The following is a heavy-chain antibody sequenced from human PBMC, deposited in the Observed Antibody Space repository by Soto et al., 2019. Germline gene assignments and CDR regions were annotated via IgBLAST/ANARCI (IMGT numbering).Heavy chain of an antibody. Sequence: PGGSLRLSCTASGFTFSSYWMTWVRQAPGKGLEWVANIKEDGSEKYFVDSVGGRFTISRDNAKNTLYLQMNSLRAEDTAMYYCARDLTFWGQGTLVTVSS. CDR1: GFTFSSYW. CDR3: ARDLTF. V-gene: IGHV3-7*04. J-gene: IGHJ4*02. CDR2: IKEDGSEK.